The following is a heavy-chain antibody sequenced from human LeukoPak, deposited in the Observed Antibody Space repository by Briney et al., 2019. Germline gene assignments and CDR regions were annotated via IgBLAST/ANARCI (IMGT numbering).Heavy chain of an antibody. J-gene: IGHJ6*02. D-gene: IGHD3-16*01. CDR2: INHNGNVN. V-gene: IGHV3-7*03. Sequence: GGSLRLSCAASGFNFRDYWMTWVRQAPGKGLEWVASINHNGNVNYYVDSVKGRFTISRDNAKNSLYLQMSNLRAEDTAVYFCARGGGLDVWSQGATVTVSS. CDR3: ARGGGLDV. CDR1: GFNFRDYW.